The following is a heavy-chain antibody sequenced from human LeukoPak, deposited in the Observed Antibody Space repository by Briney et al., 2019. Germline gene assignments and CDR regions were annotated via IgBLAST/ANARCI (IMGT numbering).Heavy chain of an antibody. Sequence: SETLSLTCTVSGGSISSSSYYWGWIRRPPGKGLEWIGSIYYSGSTYYNPSLKSRVTISVDTSKNQFSLKLSSVTAADTAVYYCARAGDGYNSPFDYWGQGTLVTVSS. CDR3: ARAGDGYNSPFDY. CDR2: IYYSGST. V-gene: IGHV4-39*07. J-gene: IGHJ4*02. D-gene: IGHD5-24*01. CDR1: GGSISSSSYY.